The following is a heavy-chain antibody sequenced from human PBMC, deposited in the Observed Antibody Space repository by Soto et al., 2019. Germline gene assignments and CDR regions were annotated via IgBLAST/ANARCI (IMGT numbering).Heavy chain of an antibody. D-gene: IGHD2-15*01. CDR1: GGSISSYY. V-gene: IGHV4-59*01. CDR3: ARGPYCSGGSCYHYFDY. Sequence: SETLSLTCTVSGGSISSYYWSWIRQPPGKGLEWIGYIYYSGSTNYNPSLKSRVTISVDTSKNQFSLKLSSVTAADTAVYYCARGPYCSGGSCYHYFDYWASEPRSPSPQ. CDR2: IYYSGST. J-gene: IGHJ4*02.